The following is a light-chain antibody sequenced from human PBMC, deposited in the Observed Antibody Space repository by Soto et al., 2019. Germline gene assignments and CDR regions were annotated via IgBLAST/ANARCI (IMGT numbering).Light chain of an antibody. CDR2: QDT. CDR3: QAWDVSYNDV. Sequence: SYELTQPPSVSVFPGQTASITCSGDRLGDKYVCWYQQKPGQSPVLVIYQDTKRPSGIPERFSGSSSGNTATLTISGTQAMDEADYHCQAWDVSYNDVFGTGTKLTVL. J-gene: IGLJ1*01. CDR1: RLGDKY. V-gene: IGLV3-1*01.